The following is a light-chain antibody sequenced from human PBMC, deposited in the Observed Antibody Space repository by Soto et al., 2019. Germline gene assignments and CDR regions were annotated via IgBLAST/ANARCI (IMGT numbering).Light chain of an antibody. CDR3: QQCDTYPFT. V-gene: IGKV1-16*01. J-gene: IGKJ3*01. CDR2: GTS. Sequence: DIQMTQSPSSLSASVGDRVTITCRASQGISNYLAWFQQKPGQAPKSLIFGTSNVQSGVPSRFSGSGYGTDFTLTISSLQPEDSSTYYCQQCDTYPFTFGPGTTVYIK. CDR1: QGISNY.